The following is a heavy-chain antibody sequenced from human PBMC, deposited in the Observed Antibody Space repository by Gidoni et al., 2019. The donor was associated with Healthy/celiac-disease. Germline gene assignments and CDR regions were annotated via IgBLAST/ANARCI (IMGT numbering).Heavy chain of an antibody. Sequence: QVQLVESGGGLVKPGGSLSLSCAASGFTFSDYYMSWIRQAPGKGLEWVSYISSSSSYTNYADSVKGRFTISRDNAKNSLYLQMNSLRAEDTAVYYCARVIAVAGITDAFDIWGQGTMVTVSS. D-gene: IGHD6-19*01. CDR3: ARVIAVAGITDAFDI. CDR2: ISSSSSYT. J-gene: IGHJ3*02. CDR1: GFTFSDYY. V-gene: IGHV3-11*06.